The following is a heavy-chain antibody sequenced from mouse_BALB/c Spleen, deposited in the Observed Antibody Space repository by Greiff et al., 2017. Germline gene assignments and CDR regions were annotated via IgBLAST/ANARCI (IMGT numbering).Heavy chain of an antibody. CDR2: IDTSDSYT. D-gene: IGHD1-1*01. J-gene: IGHJ3*01. CDR1: GYTFTDYW. CDR3: ARDGSSRFAY. Sequence: VQLQQPGAELVMPGASVKMSCKASGYTFTDYWMHWVKQRPGQGLEWIGAIDTSDSYTSYNQKFKGKATLTVDESSSTPYMQLSSLTSEDSAVYYCARDGSSRFAYWGQGTLVTVSA. V-gene: IGHV1-69*01.